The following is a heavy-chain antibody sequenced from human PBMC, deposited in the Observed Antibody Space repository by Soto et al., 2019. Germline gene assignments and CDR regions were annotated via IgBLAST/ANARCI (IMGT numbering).Heavy chain of an antibody. D-gene: IGHD3-10*01. Sequence: QVQLVQSGAEVKKRGSSVKVSCKASGGTFSSYTITWVRQAPGQGLEWMGGIIPIFGTANYAQKFQGRVTITADESTSTAYMELSSLRSEDTAVYYCAREGGSGNYRYYAMDVWGQGTTVTASS. CDR3: AREGGSGNYRYYAMDV. J-gene: IGHJ6*02. CDR1: GGTFSSYT. CDR2: IIPIFGTA. V-gene: IGHV1-69*12.